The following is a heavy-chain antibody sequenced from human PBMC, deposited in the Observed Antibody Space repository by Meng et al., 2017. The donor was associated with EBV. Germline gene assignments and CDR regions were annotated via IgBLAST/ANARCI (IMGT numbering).Heavy chain of an antibody. Sequence: QVQLVQSGAEVKKPRASVKVACRASGHTFTNYAIYWVRQAPGQRLEWMGWINAANGNTKYSQNFQGRVTFTRDTSARTAYMELSSLRSEDTAVYYCAREPSGYGDDDYWGPGTLVTVSS. V-gene: IGHV1-3*01. J-gene: IGHJ4*02. CDR3: AREPSGYGDDDY. CDR1: GHTFTNYA. CDR2: INAANGNT. D-gene: IGHD5-12*01.